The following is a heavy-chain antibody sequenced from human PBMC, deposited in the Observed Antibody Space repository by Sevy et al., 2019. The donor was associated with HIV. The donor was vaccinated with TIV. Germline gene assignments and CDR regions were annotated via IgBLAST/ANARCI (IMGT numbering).Heavy chain of an antibody. D-gene: IGHD3-16*01. CDR2: ISYDGSKK. CDR3: AVREGYYDSGSYLDY. CDR1: GFTFNIYA. V-gene: IGHV3-30*09. Sequence: GGSLRLSCAAAGFTFNIYAMHWVRQAPGKGLEWVAVISYDGSKKYYADSVKGGFAISRDNSKNTLYLQMNSLRAEDTAVYYCAVREGYYDSGSYLDYWGQGTLVTVSS. J-gene: IGHJ4*02.